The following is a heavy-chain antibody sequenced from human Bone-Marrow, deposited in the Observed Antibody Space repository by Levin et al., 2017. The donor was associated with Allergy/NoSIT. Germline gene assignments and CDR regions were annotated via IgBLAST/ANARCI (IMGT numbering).Heavy chain of an antibody. CDR3: ARHLGVVVVPAAIQRGWFDP. V-gene: IGHV4-39*01. CDR1: GGSISSSSYY. J-gene: IGHJ5*02. Sequence: SQTLSLTCTVSGGSISSSSYYWGWIRQPPGKGLEWIGSIYYSGSTYYNPSLKSRVTISVDTSKNQFSLKLSSVTAADTAVYYCARHLGVVVVPAAIQRGWFDPWGQGTLVTVSS. CDR2: IYYSGST. D-gene: IGHD2-2*01.